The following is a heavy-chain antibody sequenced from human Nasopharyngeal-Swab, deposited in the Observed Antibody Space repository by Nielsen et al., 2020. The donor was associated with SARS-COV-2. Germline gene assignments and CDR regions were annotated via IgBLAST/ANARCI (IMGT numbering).Heavy chain of an antibody. Sequence: GGSLRLSCAASGFTFSSYAMHWVRQAPGKGLEWVSAISGSGGSTYYADSVKGRFTISRDNSKNTLYLQMNSLRAEDTAVYYCAKVGGYSYGKRDYFDYWGQGTLVTVSS. CDR2: ISGSGGST. CDR3: AKVGGYSYGKRDYFDY. CDR1: GFTFSSYA. J-gene: IGHJ4*02. V-gene: IGHV3-23*01. D-gene: IGHD5-18*01.